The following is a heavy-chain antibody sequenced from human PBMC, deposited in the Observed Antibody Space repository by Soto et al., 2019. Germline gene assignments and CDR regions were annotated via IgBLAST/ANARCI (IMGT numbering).Heavy chain of an antibody. CDR3: AKDLGNDYGMDV. J-gene: IGHJ6*02. CDR2: IIPILGIA. Sequence: GASVKVSCKASGGTFSSYAISWVRQAPGQGLEWMGRIIPILGIANYAQKFQGRVTITADKSTSTAYMELSSLRSEDTAVYYCAKDLGNDYGMDVWGQGTTVTVSS. D-gene: IGHD1-1*01. CDR1: GGTFSSYA. V-gene: IGHV1-69*04.